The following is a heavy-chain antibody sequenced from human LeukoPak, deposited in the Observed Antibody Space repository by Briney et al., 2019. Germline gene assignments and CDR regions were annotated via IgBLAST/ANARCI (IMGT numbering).Heavy chain of an antibody. D-gene: IGHD2-21*01. CDR3: ARADRLHGGPYLIGP. CDR1: GYSFTDYY. J-gene: IGHJ5*02. Sequence: ASVKVSCKTSGYSFTDYYMRWVRQAPGQGLEWMGWINPNSGGTSSAQKFQGRVTMTRDTSISTVYMEVSWLTSDDTAIYDCARADRLHGGPYLIGPWGQGTLVTVSS. CDR2: INPNSGGT. V-gene: IGHV1-2*02.